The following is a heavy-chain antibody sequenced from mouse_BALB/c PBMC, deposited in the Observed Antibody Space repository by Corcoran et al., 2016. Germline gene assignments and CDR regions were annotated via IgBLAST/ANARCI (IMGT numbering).Heavy chain of an antibody. Sequence: QIQLVQSGPELKKPGETVKISCKASGYTFTNYGMNWVKQAPGKGLKWMGWINTYTGEPTYADDFKGRFAFSLETSASTAYLQINNLKNEDTATYFCARGLGLQAMDYWGQGTSVTVSS. CDR1: GYTFTNYG. CDR3: ARGLGLQAMDY. D-gene: IGHD3-1*01. CDR2: INTYTGEP. J-gene: IGHJ4*01. V-gene: IGHV9-3-1*01.